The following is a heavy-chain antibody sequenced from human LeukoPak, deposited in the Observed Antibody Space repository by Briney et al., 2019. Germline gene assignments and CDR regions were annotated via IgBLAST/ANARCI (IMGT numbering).Heavy chain of an antibody. CDR2: FDPEDGET. Sequence: ASVKVSCKVSGYTLTELSTHWVRQAPGKGLEWMGGFDPEDGETIYAQKFQGRVTMTEDTSTDTAYMELSSLRSEDTAVYYCATVSDFDWLNFDYWGQGTLVTVSS. CDR1: GYTLTELS. CDR3: ATVSDFDWLNFDY. D-gene: IGHD3-9*01. J-gene: IGHJ4*02. V-gene: IGHV1-24*01.